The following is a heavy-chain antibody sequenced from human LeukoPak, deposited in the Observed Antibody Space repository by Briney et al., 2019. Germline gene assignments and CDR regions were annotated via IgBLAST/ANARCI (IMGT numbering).Heavy chain of an antibody. CDR2: IYYSGST. D-gene: IGHD2-21*02. CDR1: GGSISSYY. CDR3: AGGVVVTAEFDY. J-gene: IGHJ4*02. V-gene: IGHV4-59*01. Sequence: PSETLSLTCTVSGGSISSYYWSWIRQPPGKGLEWIGYIYYSGSTNYNPSLKSRVTISVDTSKNQFSLKLSSVTAADTAVYYCAGGVVVTAEFDYWGQGTLVTVSS.